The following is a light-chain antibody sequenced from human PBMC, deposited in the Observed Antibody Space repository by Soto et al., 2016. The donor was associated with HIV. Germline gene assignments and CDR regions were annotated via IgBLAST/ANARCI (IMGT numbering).Light chain of an antibody. Sequence: DVQMTQSPSTLSASVGDRVTITCRASQSISSWLAWYQQKPGKAPKFLIYKASSLESGVPSRFSGSGSGTDFTLTISSLQPEDFATYYCQQSYSTRMYTFGQGTKLEI. J-gene: IGKJ2*01. CDR3: QQSYSTRMYT. CDR1: QSISSW. V-gene: IGKV1-5*03. CDR2: KAS.